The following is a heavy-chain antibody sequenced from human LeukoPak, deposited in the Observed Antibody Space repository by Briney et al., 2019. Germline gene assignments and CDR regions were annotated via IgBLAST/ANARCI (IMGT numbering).Heavy chain of an antibody. CDR3: VRDAPYSHFDY. V-gene: IGHV3-30*03. Sequence: KGLEWVAVISYDGSNKYYADSVKGRFTISRDNSKNTLYLQMNSLRAEDTAVYYCVRDAPYSHFDYWGQGTLVTVSS. J-gene: IGHJ4*02. D-gene: IGHD4-11*01. CDR2: ISYDGSNK.